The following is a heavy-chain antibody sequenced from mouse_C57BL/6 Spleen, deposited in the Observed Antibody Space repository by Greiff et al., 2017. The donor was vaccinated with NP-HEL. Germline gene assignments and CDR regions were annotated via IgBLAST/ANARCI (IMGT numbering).Heavy chain of an antibody. CDR3: ARYPYYGSRGRYFDV. J-gene: IGHJ1*03. CDR1: GYTFTDYN. V-gene: IGHV1-18*01. D-gene: IGHD1-1*01. Sequence: EVQLQESGPELVKPGASVKIPCKASGYTFTDYNMDWVKQSHGKSLEWIGDINPNNGGTIYNQKFKGKATLTVDKSSSTAYMELRSLTSEDTAVYYCARYPYYGSRGRYFDVWGTGTTVTVSS. CDR2: INPNNGGT.